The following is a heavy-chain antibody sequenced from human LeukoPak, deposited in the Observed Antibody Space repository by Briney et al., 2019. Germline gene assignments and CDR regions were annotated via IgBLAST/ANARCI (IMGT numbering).Heavy chain of an antibody. Sequence: GGSLRLSCAASGFTFASYAMHWVRQAPGKGLEYVSLIYGDGGTTHYADSVKGRFSISRDNSKNSLYLQMSSLRTVDTAFYYCAQDWWGSYLSWGRGTLVTVSS. CDR2: IYGDGGTT. CDR3: AQDWWGSYLS. J-gene: IGHJ4*02. CDR1: GFTFASYA. D-gene: IGHD1-26*01. V-gene: IGHV3-43*02.